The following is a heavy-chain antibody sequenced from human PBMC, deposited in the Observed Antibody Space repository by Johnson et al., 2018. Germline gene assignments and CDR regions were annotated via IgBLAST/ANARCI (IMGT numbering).Heavy chain of an antibody. Sequence: QVQLVEAGGGVVQPGRSLGLSCAASGFTFSSYGMHWVRQAPGTGLEWVAVISYDGSNKYYADSVKGRFTISRDNSKNTLYLQMNSLRAEDTAVYYCAKDQWLLSQHDAFDIWGQGTMVTVSS. D-gene: IGHD3-3*01. V-gene: IGHV3-30*18. CDR3: AKDQWLLSQHDAFDI. J-gene: IGHJ3*02. CDR2: ISYDGSNK. CDR1: GFTFSSYG.